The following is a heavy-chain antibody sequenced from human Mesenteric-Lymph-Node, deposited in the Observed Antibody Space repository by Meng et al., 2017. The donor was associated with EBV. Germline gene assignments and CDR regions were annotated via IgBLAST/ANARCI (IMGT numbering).Heavy chain of an antibody. D-gene: IGHD1-7*01. CDR1: GDSISSAIW. J-gene: IGHJ4*02. CDR2: VYHRGDT. V-gene: IGHV4-4*02. Sequence: QVQLQESGPGLVKPSGTLSLTCTVSGDSISSAIWWSWVRQPPGKGLEWIGEVYHRGDTNYNPSLKSRVDISVDKSKNQFYLSLFSVTAAETAVYYCGRDQGRELINHWGQGTLVTVSS. CDR3: GRDQGRELINH.